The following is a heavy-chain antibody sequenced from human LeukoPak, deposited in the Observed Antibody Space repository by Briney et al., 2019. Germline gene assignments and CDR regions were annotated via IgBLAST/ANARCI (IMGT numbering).Heavy chain of an antibody. J-gene: IGHJ4*02. Sequence: GGSLRLSCAASGFTFSSYAMSWVRQAPGKGLEWVSAISGSGGSTYYADSVKGRFTISRDNSKNTQYLQMNSLRAEDTAVYYCAKDGVWFGEFPFDYWGQGTLVTVSS. V-gene: IGHV3-23*01. D-gene: IGHD3-10*01. CDR3: AKDGVWFGEFPFDY. CDR2: ISGSGGST. CDR1: GFTFSSYA.